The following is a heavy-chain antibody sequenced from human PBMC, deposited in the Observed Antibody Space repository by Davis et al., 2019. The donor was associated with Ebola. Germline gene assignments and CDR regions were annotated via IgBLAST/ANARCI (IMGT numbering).Heavy chain of an antibody. Sequence: GSLRLSCTVSGGSISSYYWSWIRQPPGKGLEWIGYIYYSGSTNYNPSLKSRVTISVDTSKNQFSPKLSSVTAADTAVYYCARGGLTMVRGVMDYYYYYGMDVWGQGTTVTVSS. V-gene: IGHV4-59*01. CDR2: IYYSGST. D-gene: IGHD3-10*01. CDR1: GGSISSYY. CDR3: ARGGLTMVRGVMDYYYYYGMDV. J-gene: IGHJ6*02.